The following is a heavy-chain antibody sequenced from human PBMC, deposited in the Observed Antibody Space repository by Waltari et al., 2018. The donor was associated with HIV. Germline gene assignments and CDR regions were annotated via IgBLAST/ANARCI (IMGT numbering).Heavy chain of an antibody. Sequence: EVQLVESGGGLVQPGGSLRLSCAASGFTLSSYWMSWVRQAPGKGLEGVANIKQEGSERYCVDAVKGRFTISRDNSKNSLYLQMNSLRAEDTAVYYCARDRHYDILTGSYFDYWGQGTLVTVSS. J-gene: IGHJ4*02. V-gene: IGHV3-7*01. CDR1: GFTLSSYW. CDR2: IKQEGSER. CDR3: ARDRHYDILTGSYFDY. D-gene: IGHD3-9*01.